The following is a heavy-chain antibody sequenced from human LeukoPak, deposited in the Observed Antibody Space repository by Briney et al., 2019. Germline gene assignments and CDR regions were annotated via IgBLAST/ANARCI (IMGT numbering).Heavy chain of an antibody. Sequence: SGGSLRLSGAASGFTFSNYWMTWVRQAPGKGLEWVAHVKPDGSEKSYVDSVKGRFTISRDNAQNSLYLQMNSLRAEDTAVYYCARDRGYYVFDYWGQGTLVTVSS. J-gene: IGHJ4*02. D-gene: IGHD3-22*01. V-gene: IGHV3-7*01. CDR3: ARDRGYYVFDY. CDR2: VKPDGSEK. CDR1: GFTFSNYW.